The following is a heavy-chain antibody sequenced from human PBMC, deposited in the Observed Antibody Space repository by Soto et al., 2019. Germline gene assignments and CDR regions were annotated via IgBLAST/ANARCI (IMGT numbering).Heavy chain of an antibody. CDR1: GFTFSSYS. J-gene: IGHJ6*02. V-gene: IGHV3-23*01. Sequence: PGGSLRLSCAASGFTFSSYSMSWVRQAPGKGLEWVSAISGSGGSTYYADSVKGRFTISRDNSKNTLYLQMNSLRAEDTAVYYCAKGKWVDSSSWQPRTSYYYYGMDVWGQGTTVTVSS. CDR2: ISGSGGST. CDR3: AKGKWVDSSSWQPRTSYYYYGMDV. D-gene: IGHD6-13*01.